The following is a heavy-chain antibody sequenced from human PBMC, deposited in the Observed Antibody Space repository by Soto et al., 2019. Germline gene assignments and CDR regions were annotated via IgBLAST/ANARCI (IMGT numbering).Heavy chain of an antibody. CDR3: ARDLYDSSLNAFDI. Sequence: PGGSLSLSCAASGLTFSSYGMHWVRQAPGKGLEWVAVIWYDGSNKYYADSVKGRFTISRDNSKNTLYLQMNSLRAEDTAVYYCARDLYDSSLNAFDIWGQGTMVTVPS. CDR1: GLTFSSYG. V-gene: IGHV3-33*01. D-gene: IGHD3-22*01. J-gene: IGHJ3*02. CDR2: IWYDGSNK.